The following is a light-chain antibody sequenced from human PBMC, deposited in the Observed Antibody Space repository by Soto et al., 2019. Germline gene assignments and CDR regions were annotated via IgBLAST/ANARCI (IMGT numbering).Light chain of an antibody. CDR2: DVT. Sequence: QSALTQPASVSGSPGQSITISCTGTSSDVGGYNHVSWYQQYPGKAPKLMIYDVTNRPSGVSNRFSGSKSGNTASLTISGLQAEDEADYYCSSYTSSSILFGTGTKLTVL. J-gene: IGLJ1*01. CDR3: SSYTSSSIL. CDR1: SSDVGGYNH. V-gene: IGLV2-14*01.